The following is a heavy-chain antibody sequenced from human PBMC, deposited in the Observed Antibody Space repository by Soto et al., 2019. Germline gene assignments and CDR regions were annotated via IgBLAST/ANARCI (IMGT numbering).Heavy chain of an antibody. Sequence: QVQLVQSGGEVKKPGASVKVSCKTSGYTFTTYGISWVRQAPGQGLGWVGWISAYSGKTHYAQRFQGKVTMTTDTSTHTAYLELSSLRSDYQAVYYCARDPSWGDHQYWGQGTRVTVSS. V-gene: IGHV1-18*01. CDR2: ISAYSGKT. CDR3: ARDPSWGDHQY. CDR1: GYTFTTYG. D-gene: IGHD3-16*01. J-gene: IGHJ4*02.